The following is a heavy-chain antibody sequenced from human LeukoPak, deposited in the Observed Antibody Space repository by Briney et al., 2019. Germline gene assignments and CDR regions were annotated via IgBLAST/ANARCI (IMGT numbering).Heavy chain of an antibody. Sequence: GGSLRLSCAASGFTFSDYYMSWIRQAPGKGLDWVSYISGSGSAIYYADSVKGRFTISRDNAKNSLYLQMNSLRAEDTAVYYCARGVRGVNYYYYYYMDVWGKGTTVTISS. CDR1: GFTFSDYY. CDR2: ISGSGSAI. D-gene: IGHD3-10*01. CDR3: ARGVRGVNYYYYYYMDV. V-gene: IGHV3-11*04. J-gene: IGHJ6*03.